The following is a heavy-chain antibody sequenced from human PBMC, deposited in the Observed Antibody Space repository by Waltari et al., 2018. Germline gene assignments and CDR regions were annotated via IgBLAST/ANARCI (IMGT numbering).Heavy chain of an antibody. CDR2: IRWHSSSI. J-gene: IGHJ3*01. D-gene: IGHD3-22*01. CDR1: GFTFDDYA. Sequence: EVQLVESGGGLVQPGRSLRLSCAASGFTFDDYAMHWVRQAPGTGLEWVSLIRWHSSSIDDADSVKGRFTISRDNAKNSLYVQMNSLRPEDTALYYCAKGKSSARLLRDGFDVWGQGTMVTVSA. V-gene: IGHV3-9*01. CDR3: AKGKSSARLLRDGFDV.